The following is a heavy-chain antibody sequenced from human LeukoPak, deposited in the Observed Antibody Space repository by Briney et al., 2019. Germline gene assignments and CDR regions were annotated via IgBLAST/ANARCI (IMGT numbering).Heavy chain of an antibody. Sequence: PSETLSLTCTVSGGSLSSSDHYWGWIRQPPGKGLEWIAYIYYSGTAYYNPSLKSRVSISVDTSKNQFSLKLSSVTAADTAVYYCARGDSSSWSFKIWGQGTLVTASS. V-gene: IGHV4-30-4*01. J-gene: IGHJ4*02. D-gene: IGHD6-13*01. CDR1: GGSLSSSDHY. CDR2: IYYSGTA. CDR3: ARGDSSSWSFKI.